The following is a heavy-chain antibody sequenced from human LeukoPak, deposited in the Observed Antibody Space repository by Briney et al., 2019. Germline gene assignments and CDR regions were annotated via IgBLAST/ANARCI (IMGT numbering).Heavy chain of an antibody. CDR3: ARLGGSSWYEGKFDC. Sequence: GESLKISCKGSGYSFASYWIGWVRQMPGKGLEWMGIIYPGDSDTRYSPSFQGQVTISADKSISTAYLQWSSLKASDTAMYYCARLGGSSWYEGKFDCWGQGTLVTVSS. D-gene: IGHD6-13*01. CDR2: IYPGDSDT. CDR1: GYSFASYW. J-gene: IGHJ4*02. V-gene: IGHV5-51*01.